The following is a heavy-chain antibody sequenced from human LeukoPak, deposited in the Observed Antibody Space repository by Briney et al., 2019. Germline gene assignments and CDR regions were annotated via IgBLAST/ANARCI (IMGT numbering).Heavy chain of an antibody. Sequence: SETLSLTCTVSGGSISSYYWNWIRQPPGEGLEWIGCIYYTGSSNYNPSLKSRVTISLDTSKNQFSLKLSSVTAADTAVYYCVRRVVVVTANDKSDAFDVWGQGTVVTVSS. CDR1: GGSISSYY. V-gene: IGHV4-59*01. J-gene: IGHJ3*01. D-gene: IGHD2-21*02. CDR2: IYYTGSS. CDR3: VRRVVVVTANDKSDAFDV.